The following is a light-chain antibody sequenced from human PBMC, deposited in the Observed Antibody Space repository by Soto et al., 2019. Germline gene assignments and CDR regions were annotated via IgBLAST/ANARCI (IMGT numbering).Light chain of an antibody. J-gene: IGKJ2*01. Sequence: IPLTQSPSSLSASVGDRVTLTCRASQGINSYLAWYQQKPGKAPKLLIYAASTMESGVPSRFSGSGFGTDFSLTISRLQPEDFATYYCQQLHTYPHTFGQGTKLEIK. CDR2: AAS. CDR1: QGINSY. CDR3: QQLHTYPHT. V-gene: IGKV1-9*01.